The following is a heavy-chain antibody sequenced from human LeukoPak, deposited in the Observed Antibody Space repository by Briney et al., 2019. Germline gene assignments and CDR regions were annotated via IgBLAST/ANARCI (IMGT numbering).Heavy chain of an antibody. CDR2: IIPILGIA. CDR3: ARGKVVTAGQFGY. D-gene: IGHD2-21*02. CDR1: GGTFSSYA. J-gene: IGHJ4*02. Sequence: VAPVKVSCKASGGTFSSYAISWVRQAPGQGLEWMGRIIPILGIANYAQKFQGRVTITADKSTSTAYMELSSLRSEDTAVYYCARGKVVTAGQFGYWGQGTLVTVSS. V-gene: IGHV1-69*04.